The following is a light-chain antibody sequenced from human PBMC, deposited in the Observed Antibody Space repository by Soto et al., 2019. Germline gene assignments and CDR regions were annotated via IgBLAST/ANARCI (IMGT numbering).Light chain of an antibody. Sequence: QSALTQPASVSGCPGQSITISCTGTSSDVGGYNYVSWYQQHPGKAPKLMIYDVSNRPSGVSNRFSGSKSGNTASLTISGLQAEDEADYYCSSYTSSSTLVVFGGGTQLTVL. CDR2: DVS. V-gene: IGLV2-14*01. CDR1: SSDVGGYNY. CDR3: SSYTSSSTLVV. J-gene: IGLJ2*01.